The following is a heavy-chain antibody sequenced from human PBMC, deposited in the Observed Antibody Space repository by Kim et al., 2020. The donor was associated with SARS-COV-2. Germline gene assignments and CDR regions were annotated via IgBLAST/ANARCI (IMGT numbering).Heavy chain of an antibody. CDR2: IFYSGNT. D-gene: IGHD3-22*01. J-gene: IGHJ6*02. Sequence: SETLSLTCTVSGGSISSSSYYWGWIRQPPGRGLEWIGSIFYSGNTYYNPSLKSRVTISVDTSKNQFSLRLSSVTAADTTVYYCARHSAPGSGYSRSYYYFGLDVWGQGDHGHRLL. CDR3: ARHSAPGSGYSRSYYYFGLDV. CDR1: GGSISSSSYY. V-gene: IGHV4-39*01.